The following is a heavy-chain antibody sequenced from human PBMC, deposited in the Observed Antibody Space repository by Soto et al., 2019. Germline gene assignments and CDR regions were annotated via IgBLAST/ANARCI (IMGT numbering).Heavy chain of an antibody. D-gene: IGHD2-2*01. J-gene: IGHJ4*02. CDR3: ARDSTSPDY. Sequence: ASVKLSCKASGYSFISNDITWVRQAPGQGLEWMGWMNANSGITGYAEKFQDRVTMTRNTSISTAYMELSSLTSEDTAVYYCARDSTSPDYWGQGTLVTVSS. CDR1: GYSFISND. CDR2: MNANSGIT. V-gene: IGHV1-8*01.